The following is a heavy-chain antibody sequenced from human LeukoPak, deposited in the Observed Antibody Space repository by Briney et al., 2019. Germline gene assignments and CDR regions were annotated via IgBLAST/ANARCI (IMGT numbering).Heavy chain of an antibody. V-gene: IGHV4-59*01. CDR1: GGSISSYC. CDR2: IYYSGST. D-gene: IGHD5-18*01. Sequence: SETLSLTCTVSGGSISSYCWSWIRQPPGKGLEWIGYIYYSGSTNYNPSLKSRVTISVDTSKNQFSLKLISVTAADTAVYYCARRARGYSYGIFDYWGQGTLVTVSS. J-gene: IGHJ4*02. CDR3: ARRARGYSYGIFDY.